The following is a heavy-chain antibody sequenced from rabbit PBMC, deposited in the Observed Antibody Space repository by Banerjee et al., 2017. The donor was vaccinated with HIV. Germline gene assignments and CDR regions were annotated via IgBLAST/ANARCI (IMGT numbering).Heavy chain of an antibody. D-gene: IGHD4-1*01. V-gene: IGHV1S45*01. J-gene: IGHJ4*01. CDR2: IYAGSSGST. CDR3: ARDLAGVIGWNFGL. CDR1: GFDFSNYG. Sequence: QEQLVESGGGLVTPGGNLTLTCKASGFDFSNYGVSWVRQAPGKGLEWIACIYAGSSGSTYYASWAKGRFTISKTSSTTVTLQMTSLTAADTATYFCARDLAGVIGWNFGLWGPGTLVTVS.